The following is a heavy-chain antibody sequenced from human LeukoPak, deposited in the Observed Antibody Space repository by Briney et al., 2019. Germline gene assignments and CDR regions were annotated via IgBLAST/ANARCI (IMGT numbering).Heavy chain of an antibody. CDR1: GGSISGSSW. D-gene: IGHD1-26*01. V-gene: IGHV4-4*02. CDR2: IYHNGNT. CDR3: ARALSGSYGVDP. Sequence: SETLSLTCALSGGSISGSSWWNWFRQPPGEGLEWIGEIYHNGNTNHNVSLRSRVTISVDRSKNQFSLRLNSVTAADTAVYYCARALSGSYGVDPWGQGTLVTVSS. J-gene: IGHJ5*02.